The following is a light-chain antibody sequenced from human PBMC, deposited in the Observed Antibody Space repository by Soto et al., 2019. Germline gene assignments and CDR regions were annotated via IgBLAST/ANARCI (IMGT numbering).Light chain of an antibody. J-gene: IGKJ1*01. CDR2: GAS. V-gene: IGKV3-15*01. Sequence: ETVMTQSPATLSVSPGERATLSCRASQSISSNLAWYQQKPGLAPRLLIYGASTRATGIPAKFSGSGSGAEFTLTISSLQSEDFAIYYCQQYNNWPRWTFGQGTKVEIK. CDR1: QSISSN. CDR3: QQYNNWPRWT.